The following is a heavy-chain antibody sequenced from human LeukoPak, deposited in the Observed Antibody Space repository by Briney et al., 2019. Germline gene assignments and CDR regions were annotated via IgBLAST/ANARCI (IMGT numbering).Heavy chain of an antibody. J-gene: IGHJ4*02. CDR2: IYYSGST. D-gene: IGHD3-9*01. Sequence: PSQTLSLTCTVSGGSISSGDYYWSWIRQPPGKGLEWIGTIYYSGSTYYNPSLKSRVTISVDTSKNQFSLKLSSVTAADTAVYYCARDFGRDYDILTGYSYYFNYWGQGTLVTVSS. V-gene: IGHV4-39*07. CDR1: GGSISSGDYY. CDR3: ARDFGRDYDILTGYSYYFNY.